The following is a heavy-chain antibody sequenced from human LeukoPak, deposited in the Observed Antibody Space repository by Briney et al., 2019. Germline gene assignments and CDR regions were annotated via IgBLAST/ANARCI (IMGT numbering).Heavy chain of an antibody. J-gene: IGHJ4*02. V-gene: IGHV4-34*08. CDR1: GFTFSSYA. CDR3: ANLISEVD. D-gene: IGHD2-21*01. Sequence: GSLRLSCAASGFTFSSYAMSWIRQPPGKGLEWIGEINHSGRTNYNPSLKSRVTISVDTSKNQFSLKLSSVTAADTAVYYCANLISEVDWGQGTLVTVSS. CDR2: INHSGRT.